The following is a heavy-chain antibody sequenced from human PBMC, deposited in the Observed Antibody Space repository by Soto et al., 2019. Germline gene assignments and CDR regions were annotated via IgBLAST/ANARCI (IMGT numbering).Heavy chain of an antibody. CDR3: ARKLRYFDGKNDSDI. V-gene: IGHV1-18*04. Sequence: SVKVSCKASGYTFTSYGISWVRQAPGQGLEWMGWISAYNGNTNYAQKLQGRVTMTTDTSTSTAYMELRSPRSDDTAVYYCARKLRYFDGKNDSDIWVQGTRVTVPS. D-gene: IGHD3-9*01. J-gene: IGHJ3*02. CDR2: ISAYNGNT. CDR1: GYTFTSYG.